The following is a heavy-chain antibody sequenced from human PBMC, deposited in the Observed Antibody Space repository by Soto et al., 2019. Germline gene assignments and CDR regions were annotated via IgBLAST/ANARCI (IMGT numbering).Heavy chain of an antibody. V-gene: IGHV3-30-3*01. CDR1: GFTFSSYA. J-gene: IGHJ3*02. Sequence: QVQLVESGGGVVQPGRSLRLSCAASGFTFSSYAMHWVRQAPGKGLEWVAVISYDGSNKYYADSVKGRFTISRDNSKNTLYLQMISLRAEDTAVYYCAREVIVVVTAPAFDIWGQGTMVTVSS. CDR2: ISYDGSNK. D-gene: IGHD2-21*02. CDR3: AREVIVVVTAPAFDI.